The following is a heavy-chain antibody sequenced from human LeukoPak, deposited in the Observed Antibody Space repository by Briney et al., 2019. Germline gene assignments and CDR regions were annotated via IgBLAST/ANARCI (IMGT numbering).Heavy chain of an antibody. CDR2: INPSGGST. CDR3: ARPPRYGSGSYRLGNWFDP. Sequence: GASVKVSCKASGYTFTSYYMHWVRQAPGQGLEWMGIINPSGGSTSYAQKFQGRVTMTRDMSTSTVYMELSRLRSDDTAVYYCARPPRYGSGSYRLGNWFDPWGQGTLVTVSS. J-gene: IGHJ5*02. D-gene: IGHD3-10*01. V-gene: IGHV1-46*01. CDR1: GYTFTSYY.